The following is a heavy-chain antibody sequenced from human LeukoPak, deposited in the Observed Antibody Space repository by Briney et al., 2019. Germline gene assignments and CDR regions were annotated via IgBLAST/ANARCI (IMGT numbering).Heavy chain of an antibody. D-gene: IGHD5-18*01. V-gene: IGHV3-30*04. Sequence: GGSLRLSCAASGFTFNAYAMHWVRQAPGKGPEWVAVVWYDGTNKYYADSVKGRFTISRDNAKNTVFLQMNSLRAEDTATYYCARDLATYSYGYIYGFWGQGTLVTVSS. CDR2: VWYDGTNK. CDR3: ARDLATYSYGYIYGF. J-gene: IGHJ4*02. CDR1: GFTFNAYA.